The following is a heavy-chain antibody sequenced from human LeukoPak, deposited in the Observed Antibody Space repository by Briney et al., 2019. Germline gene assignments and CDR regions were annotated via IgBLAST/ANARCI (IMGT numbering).Heavy chain of an antibody. Sequence: GGSLRLSCVASEFTFSSHAMNWVRQAPGKGLEWVSSISGGGESTYYADSVKGRFTVSRDNSKNTLYLQINSLRGEDTAVYYCARDSDSSGLRRWGQGTLVTVSS. V-gene: IGHV3-23*01. CDR2: ISGGGEST. CDR1: EFTFSSHA. D-gene: IGHD6-19*01. CDR3: ARDSDSSGLRR. J-gene: IGHJ4*02.